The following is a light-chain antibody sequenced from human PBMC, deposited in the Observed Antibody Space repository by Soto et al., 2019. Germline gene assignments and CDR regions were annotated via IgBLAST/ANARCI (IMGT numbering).Light chain of an antibody. CDR1: SSDVGGYNY. CDR2: DVS. V-gene: IGLV2-14*01. CDR3: SSYTYRSTLV. Sequence: QSALTQPASVSGSPVQSITISCTGTSSDVGGYNYVSWYQQLPGKAPKLIIYDVSHRPSGVSNRFSGSKSGNTASLTISGLQAEDEADYYCSSYTYRSTLVFGGGTKLTVL. J-gene: IGLJ2*01.